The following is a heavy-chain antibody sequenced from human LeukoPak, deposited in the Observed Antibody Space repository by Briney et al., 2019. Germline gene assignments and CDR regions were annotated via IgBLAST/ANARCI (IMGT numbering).Heavy chain of an antibody. CDR3: ARDKGPYWYFDL. J-gene: IGHJ2*01. CDR2: IYDSGSP. CDR1: AASVTSYY. Sequence: KPSETLSLTCTVSAASVTSYYWNWIRQPPGKGLEWIGNIYDSGSPDYNPSLKSRVTISVNTSKNQISLKLTSVTAADTAIYYCARDKGPYWYFDLWGPGTLVTVSS. V-gene: IGHV4-59*02.